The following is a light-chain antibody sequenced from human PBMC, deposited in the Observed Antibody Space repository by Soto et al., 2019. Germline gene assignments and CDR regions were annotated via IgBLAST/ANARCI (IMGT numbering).Light chain of an antibody. Sequence: DIQMTQSPSSVSASVGERVTMISQASQGISRSLAWYQQKPGKAPKLLIYAASSLQSGVPSRFSGSGFGTDFTLTISSLQPEDSAIYYCQQADTFPITFGQGTRLEIK. V-gene: IGKV1D-12*01. CDR3: QQADTFPIT. J-gene: IGKJ5*01. CDR1: QGISRS. CDR2: AAS.